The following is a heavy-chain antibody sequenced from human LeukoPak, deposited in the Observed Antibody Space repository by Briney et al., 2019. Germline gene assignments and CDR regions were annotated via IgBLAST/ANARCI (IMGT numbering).Heavy chain of an antibody. Sequence: GGFLRLSCAASGFTFSSYSMNWVRQAPGKGLEWVSSISSSSSYIYYADSVKGRFTISRDNAKNSLYLQMNSLRAEDTAVYYCARDTYYYDSSGYYSGYYYGMDVWGQGTTVAVSS. CDR1: GFTFSSYS. D-gene: IGHD3-22*01. CDR3: ARDTYYYDSSGYYSGYYYGMDV. CDR2: ISSSSSYI. V-gene: IGHV3-21*01. J-gene: IGHJ6*02.